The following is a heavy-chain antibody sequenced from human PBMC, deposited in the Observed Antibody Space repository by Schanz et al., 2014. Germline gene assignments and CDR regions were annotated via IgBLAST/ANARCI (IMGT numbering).Heavy chain of an antibody. CDR3: ASLYDREYFDY. D-gene: IGHD2-8*01. Sequence: EVQLVESGGDLVQPGGSQRLSCAASGFIVSSTYMTWVRQAPGKGLEWVSIIYSGVSTYYADSVKGRFTISRDSSRNTLYLQMNSLRAEDTAVYYCASLYDREYFDYWGQGTLVTVSS. CDR1: GFIVSSTY. J-gene: IGHJ4*02. V-gene: IGHV3-66*01. CDR2: IYSGVST.